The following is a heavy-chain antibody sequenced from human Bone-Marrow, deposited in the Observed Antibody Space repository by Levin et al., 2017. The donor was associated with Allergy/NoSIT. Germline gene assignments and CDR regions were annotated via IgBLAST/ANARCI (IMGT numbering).Heavy chain of an antibody. CDR3: ARDLKIVVVIPDAFDI. D-gene: IGHD3-22*01. J-gene: IGHJ3*02. CDR2: ISYDGSNK. V-gene: IGHV3-30-3*01. CDR1: GFTFSSYA. Sequence: SCAASGFTFSSYAMHWVRQAPGKGLEWVAVISYDGSNKYYADSVKGRFTISRDNSKNTLYLQMNSLRAEDTAVYYCARDLKIVVVIPDAFDIWGQGTMVTVSS.